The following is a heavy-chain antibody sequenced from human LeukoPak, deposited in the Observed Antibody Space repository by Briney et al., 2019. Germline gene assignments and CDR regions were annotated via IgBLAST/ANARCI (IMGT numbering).Heavy chain of an antibody. J-gene: IGHJ4*02. CDR3: ARDSTRYCSSTSCLRADY. V-gene: IGHV3-53*05. CDR2: IYSSGST. CDR1: GFTVSTNY. Sequence: GGSLRLSCAASGFTVSTNYMSWVRQAPGKGLEWVSVIYSSGSTYYADSVKGRFTIFRDNSKNTLYLQMNSLRAEDTAVYYCARDSTRYCSSTSCLRADYWGQGTLVTVSS. D-gene: IGHD2-2*01.